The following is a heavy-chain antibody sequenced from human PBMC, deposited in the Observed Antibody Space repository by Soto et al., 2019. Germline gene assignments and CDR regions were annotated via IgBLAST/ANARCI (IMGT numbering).Heavy chain of an antibody. Sequence: EVQLVESGGGLVQPGRSLRLSCAASGFTFDDYAMHWVRQAPGKGLEWVSGLSWNSGSIGYADSVKGRFSISRDNAKNSLYLQINSLGAADTALYYCAKARFKWLVNGYYFDYWGQGTLVTVSS. CDR1: GFTFDDYA. CDR3: AKARFKWLVNGYYFDY. D-gene: IGHD6-19*01. CDR2: LSWNSGSI. J-gene: IGHJ4*02. V-gene: IGHV3-9*01.